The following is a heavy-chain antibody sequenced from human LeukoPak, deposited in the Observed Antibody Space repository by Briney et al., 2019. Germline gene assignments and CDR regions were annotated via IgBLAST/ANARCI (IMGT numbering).Heavy chain of an antibody. CDR3: ARGTGQLVLVY. V-gene: IGHV3-48*01. Sequence: PGGSLRLSCAASGFTFSSYSMNWVRQAPGKGLEWVSYISSSSTIYYADSVKGRFTISRDNAKNSLYLQMNSLRAEDTAVYYCARGTGQLVLVYWGQGTLVTVSS. CDR1: GFTFSSYS. J-gene: IGHJ4*02. D-gene: IGHD6-6*01. CDR2: ISSSSTI.